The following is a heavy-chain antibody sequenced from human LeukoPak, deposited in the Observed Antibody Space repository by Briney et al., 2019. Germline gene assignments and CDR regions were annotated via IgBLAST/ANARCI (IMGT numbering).Heavy chain of an antibody. CDR1: GSTFTNYV. J-gene: IGHJ6*03. Sequence: ASVKPSCTPAGSTFTNYVLIAVRQSPRHELKGMGWIRAYNGNTDYALKLQGRVTMTTDTSTSTAYMELRSLRSDDTAVYYCARGYSSNPNYFYYMDVWGKGTTVTVSS. CDR3: ARGYSSNPNYFYYMDV. V-gene: IGHV1-18*01. CDR2: IRAYNGNT. D-gene: IGHD6-13*01.